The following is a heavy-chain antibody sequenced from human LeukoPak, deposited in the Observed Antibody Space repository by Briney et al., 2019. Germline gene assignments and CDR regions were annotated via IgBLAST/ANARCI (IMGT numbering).Heavy chain of an antibody. CDR3: ARLETSSGSLSYFDY. D-gene: IGHD6-19*01. CDR2: IYHSGST. J-gene: IGHJ4*02. CDR1: GGSISSGYY. V-gene: IGHV4-38-2*02. Sequence: KSSETLSLTCTVSGGSISSGYYWAWIRQPPGKGLEWIGYIYHSGSTNYNPSLKSRVTISVDTSKNQFSLKLSSVTAADTAVYYCARLETSSGSLSYFDYWGQGTLVTVSS.